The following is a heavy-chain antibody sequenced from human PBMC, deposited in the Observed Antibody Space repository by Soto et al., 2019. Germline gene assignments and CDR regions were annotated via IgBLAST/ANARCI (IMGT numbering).Heavy chain of an antibody. Sequence: VKVSCKASGYTFTGLYMHWVRQAPGQGLEWMGWINPNSGDTNYVQKFQGRVTMTRDTSISTAYMELSRLRSDDTAVYYCAVQEHAFDIWGQGTMVTVSS. V-gene: IGHV1-2*02. CDR1: GYTFTGLY. CDR3: AVQEHAFDI. CDR2: INPNSGDT. D-gene: IGHD1-1*01. J-gene: IGHJ3*02.